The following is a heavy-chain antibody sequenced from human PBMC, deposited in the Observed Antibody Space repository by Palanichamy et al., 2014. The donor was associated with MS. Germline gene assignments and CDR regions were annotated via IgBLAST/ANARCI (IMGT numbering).Heavy chain of an antibody. CDR2: INTANGYT. CDR1: GYTFNHYP. D-gene: IGHD6-19*01. CDR3: AREEAGGAGTSAFDS. J-gene: IGHJ4*02. V-gene: IGHV1-3*04. Sequence: QVQLVQSGAEVKKPGASVQVSCKASGYTFNHYPLHWMRQAPGQRLEWMGWINTANGYTKYSQNFQGRVTFTRDTSATTGYMELTSLRSDDTAVFYCAREEAGGAGTSAFDSWGQGTLVLVSS.